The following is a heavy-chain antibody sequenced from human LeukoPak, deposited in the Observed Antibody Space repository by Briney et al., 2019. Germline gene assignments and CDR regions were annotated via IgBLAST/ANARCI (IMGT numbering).Heavy chain of an antibody. V-gene: IGHV3-23*01. CDR3: ARSFYGDYVSSDFDY. J-gene: IGHJ4*02. CDR2: ISGSGGST. CDR1: GFTFSSYA. D-gene: IGHD4-17*01. Sequence: GGSLRLSCAASGFTFSSYAMSWVRQAPGKGLDWVSAISGSGGSTYYADSVKGRFTISRDNSKNTLYLQMNSLRAEDTAVYYCARSFYGDYVSSDFDYWGQGTLVTVSS.